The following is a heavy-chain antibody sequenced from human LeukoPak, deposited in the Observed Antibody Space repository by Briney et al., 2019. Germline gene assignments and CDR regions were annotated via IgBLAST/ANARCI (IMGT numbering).Heavy chain of an antibody. D-gene: IGHD3-3*01. CDR1: GYTFTGYY. CDR2: INPNSGGT. CDR3: ARAQNDFWSGYYLSY. J-gene: IGHJ4*02. V-gene: IGHV1-2*02. Sequence: ASVKVSCKASGYTFTGYYMHWVRQAPGQGLEWMGWINPNSGGTNYAQKFQGRVTMTRDTSISTAYMELSGLRSDDTAVYYCARAQNDFWSGYYLSYWGQGTLVTVSS.